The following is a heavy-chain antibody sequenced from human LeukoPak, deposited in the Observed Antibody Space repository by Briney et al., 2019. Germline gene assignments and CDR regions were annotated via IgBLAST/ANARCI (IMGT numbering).Heavy chain of an antibody. CDR1: GGSISSYY. V-gene: IGHV4-4*07. CDR2: IYASRGT. J-gene: IGHJ3*02. Sequence: SETLSLTCTVSGGSISSYYWSWIRQPAGKGLEWIGRIYASRGTNYNPSLKSRLTMSVDTSKNQFSLRLTSVTAADTAVYFCARDGVGSPHFGASAFDIWGQGTMVTVSS. CDR3: ARDGVGSPHFGASAFDI. D-gene: IGHD3-3*01.